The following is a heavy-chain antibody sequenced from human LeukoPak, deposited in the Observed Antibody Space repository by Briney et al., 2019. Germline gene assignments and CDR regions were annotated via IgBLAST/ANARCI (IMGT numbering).Heavy chain of an antibody. CDR2: IRYDGRNK. D-gene: IGHD3-10*01. Sequence: GGSLRLSCAASGFTFSTYGMHWVRQAPGKGLEWVAFIRYDGRNKYYADSVKGRFTISRDNSKNTLFLQMNSLRAEDTAVYYCAKSPKSPAISMVRGTSQYNYYMDVWGKGTTVTISS. J-gene: IGHJ6*03. CDR3: AKSPKSPAISMVRGTSQYNYYMDV. V-gene: IGHV3-30*02. CDR1: GFTFSTYG.